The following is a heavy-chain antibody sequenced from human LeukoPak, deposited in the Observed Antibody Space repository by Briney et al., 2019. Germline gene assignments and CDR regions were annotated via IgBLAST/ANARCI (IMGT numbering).Heavy chain of an antibody. CDR3: ARPAAINNYYYYYMDV. V-gene: IGHV3-74*01. CDR2: INSDGSST. CDR1: GFTFSSYE. D-gene: IGHD2-2*01. Sequence: GGSLRLSCAASGFTFSSYEMNWVRQAPGKGLVWVSRINSDGSSTSYADSVKGRFTISRDNAKNTLYLQMNSLRAEDTAVYYCARPAAINNYYYYYMDVWGKGTTVTISS. J-gene: IGHJ6*03.